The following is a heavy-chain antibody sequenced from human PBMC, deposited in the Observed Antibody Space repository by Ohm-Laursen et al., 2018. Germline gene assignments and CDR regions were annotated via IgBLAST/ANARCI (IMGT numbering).Heavy chain of an antibody. Sequence: SQTLSLTCIVSGGSISSGGYYWSWIRQHPGKGLEWIGYIYYSGSTYYNPSLKSRVTISVDTSKNQFSLKLSSVTAADTAVYYCARGAVGSGGSFYFDYWGQGTLVTVSS. D-gene: IGHD2-15*01. V-gene: IGHV4-31*03. CDR3: ARGAVGSGGSFYFDY. J-gene: IGHJ4*02. CDR2: IYYSGST. CDR1: GGSISSGGYY.